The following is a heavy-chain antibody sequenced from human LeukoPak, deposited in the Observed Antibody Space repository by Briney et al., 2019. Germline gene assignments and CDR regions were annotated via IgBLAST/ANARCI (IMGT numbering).Heavy chain of an antibody. CDR3: ARGASKGGSGSAPTYYYYMDV. Sequence: SETLSLTCAVSGGSISSSNWWSWVRQPPGKGLEWIGETYHSGSTNYNPSLKSRVTISVDKSKNQFSLKLSSGTAAGTAVYYCARGASKGGSGSAPTYYYYMDVWGKGTTVTVSS. CDR2: TYHSGST. CDR1: GGSISSSNW. D-gene: IGHD3-3*01. J-gene: IGHJ6*03. V-gene: IGHV4-4*02.